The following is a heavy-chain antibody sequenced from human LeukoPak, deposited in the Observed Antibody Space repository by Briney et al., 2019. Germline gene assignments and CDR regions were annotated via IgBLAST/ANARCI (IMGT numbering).Heavy chain of an antibody. Sequence: PSETLSLTCTVSGGSISSYYWSWIRQPAGKGLEWIGRIYTSGSTNYNPSLKSRVTMSVDTSKNQFSLKLSSVAAADTAVYYCARDEVGGDFNAPLDYFDYWGQGTLVTVSS. V-gene: IGHV4-4*07. D-gene: IGHD4-17*01. J-gene: IGHJ4*02. CDR2: IYTSGST. CDR3: ARDEVGGDFNAPLDYFDY. CDR1: GGSISSYY.